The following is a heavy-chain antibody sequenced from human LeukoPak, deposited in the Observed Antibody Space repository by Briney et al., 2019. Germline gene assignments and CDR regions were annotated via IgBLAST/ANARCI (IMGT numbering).Heavy chain of an antibody. CDR2: INHRGTT. CDR1: GDSFSGYY. J-gene: IGHJ4*02. D-gene: IGHD1-26*01. CDR3: ARHKGGSSEFDY. Sequence: SETLSLTCAVYGDSFSGYYWSWIRQPPGKGLEWIAEINHRGTTHYNPSLKSRVNISAETSKNQFSLHLDSVTAADTAVYYCARHKGGSSEFDYWGQGTLVTVSS. V-gene: IGHV4-34*01.